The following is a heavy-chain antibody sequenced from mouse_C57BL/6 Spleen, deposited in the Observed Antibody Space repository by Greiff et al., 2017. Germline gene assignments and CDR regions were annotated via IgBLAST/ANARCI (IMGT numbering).Heavy chain of an antibody. CDR3: TSRKLRAMDY. D-gene: IGHD2-12*01. J-gene: IGHJ4*01. CDR2: IDPETGGT. V-gene: IGHV1-15*01. Sequence: VQLQQSGAELVRPGASVTLSCKASGYTFTDYEMHWVKQTPVHGLEWIGAIDPETGGTAYNQKFKGKAILTADKSSSTAYLELRSLTSEDSAVYYCTSRKLRAMDYWGQGTSVTVSS. CDR1: GYTFTDYE.